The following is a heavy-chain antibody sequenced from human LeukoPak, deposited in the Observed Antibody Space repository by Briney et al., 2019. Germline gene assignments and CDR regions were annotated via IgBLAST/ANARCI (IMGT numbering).Heavy chain of an antibody. J-gene: IGHJ6*04. CDR1: GGTFSSYA. D-gene: IGHD2-2*01. CDR3: ARVAPVHKDIVVVPAASGVDV. CDR2: IIPIFGTA. Sequence: ASVKVSCKASGGTFSSYAISWVRQAPGQGLEWMGGIIPIFGTANYARKFQGRVTITADKSTSTAYMEPSSLRSEDTAVYYCARVAPVHKDIVVVPAASGVDVWGKGATVTVSS. V-gene: IGHV1-69*06.